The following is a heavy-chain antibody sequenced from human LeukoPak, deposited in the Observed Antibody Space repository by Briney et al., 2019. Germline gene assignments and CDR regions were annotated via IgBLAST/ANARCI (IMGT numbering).Heavy chain of an antibody. CDR1: GFTFSSYE. CDR3: ARAVGLSNYDILTGYFHYYYYYMDV. D-gene: IGHD3-9*01. Sequence: PGGSLRLSCAASGFTFSSYEMNWVRQAPGKGLEWVSYISSSGSTIYYADSVKGRFTISRDNAKNSLYLQMNSLRAEDTAVYYCARAVGLSNYDILTGYFHYYYYYMDVWGKGTTVTVSS. J-gene: IGHJ6*03. V-gene: IGHV3-48*03. CDR2: ISSSGSTI.